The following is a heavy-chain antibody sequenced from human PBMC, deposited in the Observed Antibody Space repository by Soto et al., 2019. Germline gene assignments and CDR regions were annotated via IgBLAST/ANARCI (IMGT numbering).Heavy chain of an antibody. D-gene: IGHD3-22*01. CDR1: GGSVSSGSYY. V-gene: IGHV4-61*01. Sequence: SETLSLTCTVSGGSVSSGSYYWSWIRQPPGKGLEWIGYIYYSGSTNYNPSLKSRVTISVDTSKNQFSLKLSSVTAADTAVYYCARDYYDSSGTTTPYYYYGMDVWGQGPRSPSP. J-gene: IGHJ6*02. CDR2: IYYSGST. CDR3: ARDYYDSSGTTTPYYYYGMDV.